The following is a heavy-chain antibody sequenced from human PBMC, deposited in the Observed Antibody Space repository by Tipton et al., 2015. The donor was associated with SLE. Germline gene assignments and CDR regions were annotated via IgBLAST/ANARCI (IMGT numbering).Heavy chain of an antibody. J-gene: IGHJ4*02. CDR1: GFTFSSYA. CDR3: ARGGCGGDCLDY. CDR2: ISYDGYNK. D-gene: IGHD2-21*02. Sequence: SLRLSCAASGFTFSSYAMYWVRQAPGKGLEWVAAISYDGYNKDYADSVKGRLIISRDNSKNTLYLQMHSLRAEDTAVYYCARGGCGGDCLDYWGQGTLVTVSS. V-gene: IGHV3-30-3*01.